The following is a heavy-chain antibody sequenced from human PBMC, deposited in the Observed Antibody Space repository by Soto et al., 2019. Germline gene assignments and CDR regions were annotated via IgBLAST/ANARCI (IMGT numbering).Heavy chain of an antibody. CDR2: IYYSGST. V-gene: IGHV4-39*01. Sequence: SETLSLTCTVSGGSISSSSYYWGWIRQPPGKGLEWIGSIYYSGSTYYNPSLKSRVTISVDTSKNQFSLKLSSVTAADTAVYYCARLHYYDRPAFDYWGQGTLVTVSS. CDR1: GGSISSSSYY. D-gene: IGHD3-22*01. CDR3: ARLHYYDRPAFDY. J-gene: IGHJ4*02.